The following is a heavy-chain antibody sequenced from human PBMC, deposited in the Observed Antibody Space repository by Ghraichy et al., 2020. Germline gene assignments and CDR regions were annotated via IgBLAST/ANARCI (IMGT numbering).Heavy chain of an antibody. V-gene: IGHV4-4*07. CDR2: IYTSGST. J-gene: IGHJ5*02. CDR1: GGSISSYY. Sequence: SETLSLTCTVSGGSISSYYWSWIRQPAGKGLEWIGRIYTSGSTNYNPSLKSRVTMSVDTSKNQFSLKLSSVTAADTAVYYCARGGSESSGWYDWVDNWFDPWGQGTLVTVSS. CDR3: ARGGSESSGWYDWVDNWFDP. D-gene: IGHD6-19*01.